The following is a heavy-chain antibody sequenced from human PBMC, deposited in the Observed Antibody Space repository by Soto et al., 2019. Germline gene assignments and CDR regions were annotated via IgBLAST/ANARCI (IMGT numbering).Heavy chain of an antibody. CDR2: IIPIFGTA. CDR3: ASPVVTAIPIYYYYGMDV. J-gene: IGHJ6*02. CDR1: GGTFSSYA. Sequence: QVQLVQSGAEVKKPGSSVKVSCKASGGTFSSYAISWVRQAPGQGLEWMGGIIPIFGTANYAQKFQGSVTITADESTSTAYMELSSLRSEDTAVYYCASPVVTAIPIYYYYGMDVWGQGTTVTVSS. D-gene: IGHD2-21*02. V-gene: IGHV1-69*01.